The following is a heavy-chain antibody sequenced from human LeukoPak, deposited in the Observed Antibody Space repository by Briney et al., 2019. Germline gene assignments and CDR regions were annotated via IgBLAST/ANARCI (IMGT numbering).Heavy chain of an antibody. CDR1: GFTFSSYW. D-gene: IGHD2-15*01. CDR3: ARDDVGYSGYYYMDV. V-gene: IGHV3-7*01. CDR2: IKQDGSEK. J-gene: IGHJ6*03. Sequence: GGSLRLSCAASGFTFSSYWVDWVRQAPGKGLEWVANIKQDGSEKYYVDSVKGRFTISRDNAKNSLYLQMNSLRAEDTAVYYCARDDVGYSGYYYMDVWGKGTTVTVSS.